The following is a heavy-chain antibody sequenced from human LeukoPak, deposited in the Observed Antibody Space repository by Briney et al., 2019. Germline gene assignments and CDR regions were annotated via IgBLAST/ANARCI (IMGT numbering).Heavy chain of an antibody. V-gene: IGHV4-30-4*01. J-gene: IGHJ4*02. D-gene: IGHD5-18*01. CDR3: ARVVDTAMVLDY. CDR2: IYYSGST. Sequence: SQTLSLTCTVSGGSISSGDYYWSWIRQPTGKGLEWIGYIYYSGSTYYNPSLKSRVTISVDTSKNQFSLKLSSVTAADTAVYYCARVVDTAMVLDYRGQGTLVTVSS. CDR1: GGSISSGDYY.